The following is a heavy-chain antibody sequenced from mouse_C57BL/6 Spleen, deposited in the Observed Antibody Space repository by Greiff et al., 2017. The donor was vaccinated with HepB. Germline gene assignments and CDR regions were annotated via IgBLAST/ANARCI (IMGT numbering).Heavy chain of an antibody. CDR1: LFTFNYYQ. Sequence: SPILSFSSSLFTFNYYQMIWVLHSPFNSPEWLALIRNKANGYTTEYTASVKGRFTISRDNSQNILYLQMNTLRAEDSATYYCVKAVSSGSSYTWFAYWGQGTLVTVSA. D-gene: IGHD1-1*01. J-gene: IGHJ3*01. V-gene: IGHV7-4*01. CDR3: VKAVSSGSSYTWFAY. CDR2: IRNKANGYTT.